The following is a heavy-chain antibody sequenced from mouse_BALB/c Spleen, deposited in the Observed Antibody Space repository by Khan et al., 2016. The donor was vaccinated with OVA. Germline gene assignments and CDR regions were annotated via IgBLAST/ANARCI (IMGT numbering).Heavy chain of an antibody. V-gene: IGHV1S81*02. J-gene: IGHJ3*01. CDR2: INPSDGGT. Sequence: VQLQQSGAELVKPGASVKLSCKASGYTFTSYYMYWVKQRPGQGLEWIGGINPSDGGTNFNEKFKSKATLTVDKSSNTAYMQLSRLTSEDSAVYYCTRSGWAAFAYWGQGTLVTVSA. CDR3: TRSGWAAFAY. CDR1: GYTFTSYY. D-gene: IGHD1-1*02.